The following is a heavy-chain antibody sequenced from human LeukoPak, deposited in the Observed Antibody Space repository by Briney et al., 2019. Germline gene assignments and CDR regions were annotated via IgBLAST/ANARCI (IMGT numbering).Heavy chain of an antibody. CDR2: IYYTGST. Sequence: SETLSLTCTVSGGSISGYYWTWIRQPPGEALEYIGCIYYTGSTNYNPSLNSRVTISVDTSKNQFALKLSSVTAADTAVYYCARVVGGVGLDYWGQGTLVTVSS. D-gene: IGHD3-16*01. CDR1: GGSISGYY. J-gene: IGHJ4*02. V-gene: IGHV4-59*01. CDR3: ARVVGGVGLDY.